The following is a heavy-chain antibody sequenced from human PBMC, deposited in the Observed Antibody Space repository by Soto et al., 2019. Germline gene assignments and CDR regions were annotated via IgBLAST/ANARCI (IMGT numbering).Heavy chain of an antibody. J-gene: IGHJ5*02. Sequence: QVQLVESGGGVAHPGRSLRLSCAALGLTFSSYGRHWVRQAPGRGLEGVAVIWYDGSNKYYADSVKGRFTISRDNSKNTLYLQMNSLRAEDTAVYYCAREAYYGSGSYSNWFDPWGQGTLVTVSS. CDR1: GLTFSSYG. CDR3: AREAYYGSGSYSNWFDP. CDR2: IWYDGSNK. D-gene: IGHD3-10*01. V-gene: IGHV3-33*01.